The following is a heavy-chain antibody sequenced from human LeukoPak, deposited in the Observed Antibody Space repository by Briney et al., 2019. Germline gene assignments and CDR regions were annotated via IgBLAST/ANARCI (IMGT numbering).Heavy chain of an antibody. CDR3: ARTSQGYNYGGIDY. CDR2: LYYGGRR. D-gene: IGHD5-24*01. Sequence: SETLSLTCTVSGDSISSSTYFWGWIRQPPGKGLEWIASLYYGGRRNYNPLLKSRITISVDAPRKQFSLKLSSMTAADTALYYCARTSQGYNYGGIDYWGQGTLVTVSS. CDR1: GDSISSSTYF. V-gene: IGHV4-39*07. J-gene: IGHJ4*02.